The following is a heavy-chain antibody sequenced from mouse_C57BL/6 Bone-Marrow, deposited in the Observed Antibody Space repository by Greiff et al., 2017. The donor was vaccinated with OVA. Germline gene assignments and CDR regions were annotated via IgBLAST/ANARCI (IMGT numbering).Heavy chain of an antibody. V-gene: IGHV1-15*01. D-gene: IGHD1-1*01. CDR2: IDPETGGT. Sequence: QVQLQQSGAELVRPGASVTLSCKASGYTFTDYEMHWVKQTPVHGLEWIGAIDPETGGTAYNQKFKGKAILTADKSSSTAYMELRSLTSEDSAVYYCTRYLYYGSSYGFADWGQGTLVTVSA. CDR1: GYTFTDYE. J-gene: IGHJ3*01. CDR3: TRYLYYGSSYGFAD.